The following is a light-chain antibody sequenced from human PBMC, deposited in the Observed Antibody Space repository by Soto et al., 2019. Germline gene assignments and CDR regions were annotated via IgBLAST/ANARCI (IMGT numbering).Light chain of an antibody. CDR3: PQYGTSRWT. CDR1: QNISGLY. Sequence: EIVLTQSPGTLSLSPGERATLSCRASQNISGLYFTWYQQKAGQAPRPLIYGAYSRATVIPDRFSGSGSVTDFTLTIRRMEAEYFAVYYCPQYGTSRWTFGQGTKVEIK. CDR2: GAY. V-gene: IGKV3-20*01. J-gene: IGKJ1*01.